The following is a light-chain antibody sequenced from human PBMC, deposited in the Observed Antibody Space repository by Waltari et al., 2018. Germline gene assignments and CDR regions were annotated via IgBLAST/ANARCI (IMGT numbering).Light chain of an antibody. CDR3: QHYLRLPVT. Sequence: EIVLTQSPGTLSLSLGERATVSCRASQSVSRALAWYQQKPGQAPRLLIYGASTRATGSPDRFSGRGSGTDFSLTISRLAPDDFAVYYCQHYLRLPVTFGQGTTVEI. V-gene: IGKV3-20*01. CDR1: QSVSRA. J-gene: IGKJ1*01. CDR2: GAS.